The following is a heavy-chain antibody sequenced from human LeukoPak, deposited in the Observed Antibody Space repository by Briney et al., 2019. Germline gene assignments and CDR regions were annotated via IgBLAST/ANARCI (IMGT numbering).Heavy chain of an antibody. V-gene: IGHV4-31*03. D-gene: IGHD2-2*02. CDR1: GGSISSGGYS. Sequence: SETPSLTCTVSGGSISSGGYSWSWIRQHPGKGLEWIGYIYYSGSTYYNPSLKSRVTISVDTSKNQFSLKLSSVTAADTAVYYCARGSPYCSSTSCYSGYYYYYGMDVWGQGTTVSVSS. CDR2: IYYSGST. CDR3: ARGSPYCSSTSCYSGYYYYYGMDV. J-gene: IGHJ6*02.